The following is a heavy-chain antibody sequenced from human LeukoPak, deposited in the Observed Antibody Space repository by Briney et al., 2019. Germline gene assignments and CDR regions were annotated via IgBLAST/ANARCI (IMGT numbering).Heavy chain of an antibody. J-gene: IGHJ6*02. CDR3: ARHLRTSYYYYGMDV. Sequence: SQTLSLTCTVSGGSISSYYWRWIRQPPGKGLEWIGYIYYSGSTNYNPSLKSRVTISVDTSKNQFSLKLSSVTAADTAVYYCARHLRTSYYYYGMDVWGQGTTVTVSS. CDR1: GGSISSYY. CDR2: IYYSGST. V-gene: IGHV4-59*08.